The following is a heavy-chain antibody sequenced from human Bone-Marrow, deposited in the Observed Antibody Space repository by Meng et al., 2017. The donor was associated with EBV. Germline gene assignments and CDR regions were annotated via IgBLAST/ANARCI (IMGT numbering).Heavy chain of an antibody. Sequence: VPLDESGPGLLRPSGPLSLTCAVSGGSISSSNWGSWVRQPPGKGLEWIGEIYHSGSTNYNPSLKSRVTISVDKSKNQFSLKLSSVTAADTAVYYCASLAAAGPPFDYWGQGTLVTVSS. J-gene: IGHJ4*02. CDR1: GGSISSSNW. CDR2: IYHSGST. V-gene: IGHV4-4*02. CDR3: ASLAAAGPPFDY. D-gene: IGHD6-13*01.